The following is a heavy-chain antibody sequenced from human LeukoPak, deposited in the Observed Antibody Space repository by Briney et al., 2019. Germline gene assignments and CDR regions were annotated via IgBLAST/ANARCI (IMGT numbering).Heavy chain of an antibody. J-gene: IGHJ4*02. V-gene: IGHV3-30-3*01. D-gene: IGHD2-2*01. CDR3: AKDLSSTPFDY. CDR1: GFTFSSYA. Sequence: GGSLRLSCAASGFTFSSYAMHWVRQAPGKGLEWVAVISYDGSNKYYADSAKGRFTISRDNSKNTLYLQMNSLRAEDTAVYYCAKDLSSTPFDYWGQGTLVTVSS. CDR2: ISYDGSNK.